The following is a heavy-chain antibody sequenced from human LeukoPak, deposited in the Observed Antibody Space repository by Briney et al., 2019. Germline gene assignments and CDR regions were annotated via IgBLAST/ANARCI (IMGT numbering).Heavy chain of an antibody. CDR3: ARDFSDDYGGNFYYYYGMDV. CDR2: IIPILGIA. D-gene: IGHD4-23*01. CDR1: GYTFTSYG. V-gene: IGHV1-69*04. J-gene: IGHJ6*02. Sequence: ASVKVSCKASGYTFTSYGISWVRQAPGQGLEWMGRIIPILGIANYAQKFQGRVTITADKSTSTAYMELSSLRSEDTAVYYCARDFSDDYGGNFYYYYGMDVWGQGTTVTVSS.